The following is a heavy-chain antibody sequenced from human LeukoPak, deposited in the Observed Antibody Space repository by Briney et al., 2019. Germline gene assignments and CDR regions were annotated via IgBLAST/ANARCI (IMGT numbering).Heavy chain of an antibody. J-gene: IGHJ3*02. CDR2: IHHSGST. CDR1: GGSISTNNW. D-gene: IGHD1-26*01. Sequence: PSETLSLTCAVSGGSISTNNWWTWVRQPPGKGLEWIGEIHHSGSTDYNPSLKSRVTISPDKSKNQFSLTLTSVTAADTAVYFCARAPLSGTYYTDAFDIWGQGTMVTVSS. CDR3: ARAPLSGTYYTDAFDI. V-gene: IGHV4-4*02.